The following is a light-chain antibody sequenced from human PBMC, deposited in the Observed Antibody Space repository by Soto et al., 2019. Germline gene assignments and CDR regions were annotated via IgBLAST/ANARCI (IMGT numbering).Light chain of an antibody. J-gene: IGLJ3*02. CDR1: SNDVGTYNL. V-gene: IGLV2-23*01. CDR2: EGT. CDR3: CSYAGRSKV. Sequence: QSAVTQPASVSGSPGQSITISCTGTSNDVGTYNLVSWYQQHPGKAPKLMIYEGTKRPSGVSHRFSGSKSGNTASLTISGLQAEDEANYYCCSYAGRSKVFGGGTKVTVL.